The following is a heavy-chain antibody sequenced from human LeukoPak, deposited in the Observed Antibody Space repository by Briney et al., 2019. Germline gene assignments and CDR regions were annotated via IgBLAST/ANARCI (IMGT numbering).Heavy chain of an antibody. CDR1: GFTFDDYA. V-gene: IGHV3-9*01. Sequence: PGRSLRLSCAASGFTFDDYAMHWVRQAPGKGLEWVSGISWNSGSIGYADSVKGRFTISRDNAKNSLYLQMNSLRAEDTALYYCAKDIKASLVVVITTGFDYGGQGTLVTVSS. J-gene: IGHJ4*02. CDR2: ISWNSGSI. CDR3: AKDIKASLVVVITTGFDY. D-gene: IGHD3-22*01.